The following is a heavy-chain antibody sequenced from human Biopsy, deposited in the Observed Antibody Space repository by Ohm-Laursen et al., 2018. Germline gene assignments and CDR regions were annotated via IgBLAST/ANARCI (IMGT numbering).Heavy chain of an antibody. Sequence: TLSLTCTVSGDSINSSYWSWIRQTPGKGLEWIGYIYYSGSTNYNPSLKSRVTISVDTSKNQFSLRLNSVTAADTAVYYCARATNSTGWPYYYFYGMDVWGQGITVTVSS. CDR1: GDSINSSY. J-gene: IGHJ6*02. CDR3: ARATNSTGWPYYYFYGMDV. V-gene: IGHV4-59*01. D-gene: IGHD2/OR15-2a*01. CDR2: IYYSGST.